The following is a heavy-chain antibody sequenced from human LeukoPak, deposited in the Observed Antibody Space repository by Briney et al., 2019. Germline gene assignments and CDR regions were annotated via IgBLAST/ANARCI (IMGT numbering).Heavy chain of an antibody. V-gene: IGHV3-30-3*01. D-gene: IGHD4-11*01. CDR3: ARGGDSMFDY. CDR1: GFTFSSYA. J-gene: IGHJ4*02. Sequence: GRSLRLSCAASGFTFSSYAMHWVRQAPGKGLEWVAVISYDGSNKYYADSVKGRLTISRDNSKNTLYLQMNSLRAEDTAVYYCARGGDSMFDYWGQGTLVTVSS. CDR2: ISYDGSNK.